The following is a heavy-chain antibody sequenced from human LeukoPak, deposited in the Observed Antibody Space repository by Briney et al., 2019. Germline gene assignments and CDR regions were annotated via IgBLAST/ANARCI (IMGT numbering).Heavy chain of an antibody. D-gene: IGHD6-19*01. J-gene: IGHJ4*02. Sequence: PGGSLRLSCAASGFTFGIYATNWVRQAPGKGLEWVSYIGPSGSNIYYADSVKGRFTISRDNSKNTLYLQMNSLRAEDTAVYYCAKALGSSGWLGLDYFDYWGQGTLVTVSS. CDR3: AKALGSSGWLGLDYFDY. CDR2: IGPSGSNI. CDR1: GFTFGIYA. V-gene: IGHV3-23*01.